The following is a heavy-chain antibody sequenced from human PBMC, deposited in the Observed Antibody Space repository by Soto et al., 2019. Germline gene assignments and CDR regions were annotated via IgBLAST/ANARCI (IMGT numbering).Heavy chain of an antibody. CDR2: IYPGDSDS. Sequence: GESLKISCKGSGYSFTSYWIDWVRQMPGKGLEWMGGIYPGDSDSRYSPSFQGQVTISADNSISTAYLQWSSLKASDTAMYYCARLDSGSYPYYYYYGMDVWGQGTTVTVS. CDR3: ARLDSGSYPYYYYYGMDV. J-gene: IGHJ6*02. D-gene: IGHD1-26*01. V-gene: IGHV5-51*01. CDR1: GYSFTSYW.